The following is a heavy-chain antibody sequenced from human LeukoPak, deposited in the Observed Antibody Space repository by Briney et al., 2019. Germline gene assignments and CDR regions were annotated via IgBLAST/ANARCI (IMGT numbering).Heavy chain of an antibody. J-gene: IGHJ5*02. CDR2: INHSGST. V-gene: IGHV4-34*01. Sequence: SETLSLTCAVYGGSLSGYYWSWIRQPPGKGLEWIGEINHSGSTYYNPSLKSRVTISVDTSKNQFSLKLSSVTAADTAVYYCARRITMVRGVNWFDPWGQGTLVTVSS. CDR1: GGSLSGYY. D-gene: IGHD3-10*01. CDR3: ARRITMVRGVNWFDP.